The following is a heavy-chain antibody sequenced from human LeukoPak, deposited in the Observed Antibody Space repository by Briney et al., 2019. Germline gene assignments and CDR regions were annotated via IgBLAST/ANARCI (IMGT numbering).Heavy chain of an antibody. CDR3: ARERASAGPHFDH. CDR2: NYNSGTT. J-gene: IGHJ4*02. CDR1: GGSISTYY. Sequence: SETLSLTCDVSGGSISTYYWSWIRQPPGKGLELIGYNYNSGTTNYNPSLRSRVTVSVDRSKNQFSLRLTSVTAADTAVYYCARERASAGPHFDHWGRGILVTVSS. V-gene: IGHV4-59*01. D-gene: IGHD6-13*01.